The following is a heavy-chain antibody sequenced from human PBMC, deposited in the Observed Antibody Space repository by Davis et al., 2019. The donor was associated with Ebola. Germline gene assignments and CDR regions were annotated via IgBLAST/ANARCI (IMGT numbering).Heavy chain of an antibody. Sequence: ASVKVSCKASGYTFTSYGITWVRQAPGQGLEWMGWFNPHNGNTNYAQNVQGRVIMTSDTATTTAYMEVRNLRSADTAVYYCARAQFPTTSDHWGQGTLVTVSS. CDR3: ARAQFPTTSDH. V-gene: IGHV1-18*04. CDR2: FNPHNGNT. D-gene: IGHD1-1*01. J-gene: IGHJ4*02. CDR1: GYTFTSYG.